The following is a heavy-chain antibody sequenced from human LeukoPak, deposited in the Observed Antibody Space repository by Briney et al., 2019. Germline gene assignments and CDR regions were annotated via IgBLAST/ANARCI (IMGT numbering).Heavy chain of an antibody. CDR3: ARGTAMAVTTFDY. Sequence: PSETLSLTCAVSGGSISSSNWWSWVRQPPGKGLEWIGEIYHSGSTTYNPSLKSRVTISVDKSKNQFSLKLSSVTAADTAVYYCARGTAMAVTTFDYWGRGTLVSVSS. CDR2: IYHSGST. V-gene: IGHV4-4*02. CDR1: GGSISSSNW. J-gene: IGHJ4*02. D-gene: IGHD5-18*01.